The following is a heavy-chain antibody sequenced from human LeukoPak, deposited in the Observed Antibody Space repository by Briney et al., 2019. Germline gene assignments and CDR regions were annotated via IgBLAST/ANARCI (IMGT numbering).Heavy chain of an antibody. CDR2: ISYDGGNK. V-gene: IGHV3-30*03. J-gene: IGHJ3*01. D-gene: IGHD6-6*01. CDR3: ARKQYSESSWVLGAFDL. Sequence: GGSLRLSCAASGFTFRSHGMHWVRLAPGKGLEWVAFISYDGGNKYYADSVKGRFTISRDNSQNTVYSQMNSLRVEDTALYYCARKQYSESSWVLGAFDLWGQGTMVIVSS. CDR1: GFTFRSHG.